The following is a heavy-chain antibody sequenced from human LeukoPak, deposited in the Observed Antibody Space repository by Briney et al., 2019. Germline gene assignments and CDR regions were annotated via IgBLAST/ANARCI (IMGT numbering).Heavy chain of an antibody. V-gene: IGHV3-21*01. CDR3: ARHDYSNPHYDY. CDR2: ISSSSSYI. Sequence: PGGSLRLSCATARFTFSSYSMNWVRQAPGKGLEWVSSISSSSSYIYYADSVKGRFTISRDNAKNSLYLQMNSLRAEDTAVYYCARHDYSNPHYDYWGQGTLVTVSS. J-gene: IGHJ4*02. D-gene: IGHD4-11*01. CDR1: RFTFSSYS.